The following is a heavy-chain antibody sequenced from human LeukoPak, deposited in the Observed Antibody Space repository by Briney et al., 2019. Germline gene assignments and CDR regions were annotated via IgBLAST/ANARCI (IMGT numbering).Heavy chain of an antibody. CDR2: IYYSGST. D-gene: IGHD3-22*01. CDR1: GGSISSYY. Sequence: KSSETLSLTCTVSGGSISSYYWSWIRQPPGKGLEWIGYIYYSGSTNYNPSLKSRVTISVDTSKNQFSLKLSSVTAADTAVYYCARTITMIVDWFNPWGQGTLVTVSS. CDR3: ARTITMIVDWFNP. J-gene: IGHJ5*02. V-gene: IGHV4-59*12.